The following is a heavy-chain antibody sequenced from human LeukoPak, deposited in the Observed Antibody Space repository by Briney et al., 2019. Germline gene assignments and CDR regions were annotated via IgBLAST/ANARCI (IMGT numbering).Heavy chain of an antibody. J-gene: IGHJ5*02. V-gene: IGHV4-4*08. CDR2: IYTSGST. CDR3: ARDIAEHYDFWSGPTPKGNWFDP. Sequence: SETLSLTCTVSGGSISSYYWSWIRQPPGKGLEWIGRIYTSGSTNYNPSLKSRVTISVDTSKNQFPLKLSSVTAADTAVYYCARDIAEHYDFWSGPTPKGNWFDPWGQGTLVTVSS. CDR1: GGSISSYY. D-gene: IGHD3-3*01.